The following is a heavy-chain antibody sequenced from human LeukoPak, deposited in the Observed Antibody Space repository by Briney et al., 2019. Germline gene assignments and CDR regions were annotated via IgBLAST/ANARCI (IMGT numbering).Heavy chain of an antibody. V-gene: IGHV3-7*01. CDR2: IKQDGSEK. D-gene: IGHD3-22*01. J-gene: IGHJ4*02. Sequence: GGSLRLSCTASGFTFGDYAMSWVRQAPGKGLEWVANIKQDGSEKYYVDSVKGRFTISRDNAKNSLYLQMNSLRAEDTAVYYCARDPGYYDSSGSDFDYWGQGTLVTVSS. CDR3: ARDPGYYDSSGSDFDY. CDR1: GFTFGDYA.